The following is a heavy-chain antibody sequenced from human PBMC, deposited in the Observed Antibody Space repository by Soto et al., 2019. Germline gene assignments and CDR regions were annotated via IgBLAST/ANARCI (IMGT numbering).Heavy chain of an antibody. CDR3: ARSTWFGELPVN. CDR1: GDSFARYW. J-gene: IGHJ4*02. Sequence: RRESLRISCTGSGDSFARYWISWVRQMPGKGLEWMGRIDPSDSYTNYSPSFQGHVTISADKSISTAYLQWSSLKASDTAMYYCARSTWFGELPVNWGQGTLVPVSS. D-gene: IGHD3-10*01. V-gene: IGHV5-10-1*01. CDR2: IDPSDSYT.